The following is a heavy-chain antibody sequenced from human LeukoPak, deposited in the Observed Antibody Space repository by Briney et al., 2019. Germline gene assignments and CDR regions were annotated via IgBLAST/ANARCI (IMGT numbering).Heavy chain of an antibody. D-gene: IGHD3-22*01. CDR1: GFTVNSNH. J-gene: IGHJ4*02. CDR2: IYSGGST. Sequence: GGSLRLSCAASGFTVNSNHMSWVRQAPGKGLEWVSVIYSGGSTYYADSVKGRFTISRDNSKNTADLQMNSLRAEDTAVYYCARGHDYDSSVAYWGQGTLVTVSS. V-gene: IGHV3-66*01. CDR3: ARGHDYDSSVAY.